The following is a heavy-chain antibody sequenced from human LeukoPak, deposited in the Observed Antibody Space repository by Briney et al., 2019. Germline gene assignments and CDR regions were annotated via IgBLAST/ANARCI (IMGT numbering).Heavy chain of an antibody. Sequence: SETLSLTCAVSGYSISSGYYWGWSRPPPGKGVGGVGSIYHSGSTYYNPSLKSRVTISVDTSKNQFSLKLSSVTAADTAVYYSARAVLLWFGESYYFDYWGQGTLVTVSS. J-gene: IGHJ4*02. CDR1: GYSISSGYY. CDR2: IYHSGST. CDR3: ARAVLLWFGESYYFDY. D-gene: IGHD3-10*01. V-gene: IGHV4-38-2*01.